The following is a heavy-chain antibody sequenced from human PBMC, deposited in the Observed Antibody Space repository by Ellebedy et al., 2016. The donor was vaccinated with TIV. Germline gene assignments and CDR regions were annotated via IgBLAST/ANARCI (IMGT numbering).Heavy chain of an antibody. V-gene: IGHV3-21*06. Sequence: GGSLRLSXAASGFTFSSYAMSWVRQAPGKGLEWASYISSTSSHIYYADSVQGRFTISRDNAKNTLFLQVNSLRAEDTAVYYCARDTCFSTSCYSDYWGQGALVTVSS. CDR1: GFTFSSYA. J-gene: IGHJ4*02. CDR3: ARDTCFSTSCYSDY. CDR2: ISSTSSHI. D-gene: IGHD2-2*01.